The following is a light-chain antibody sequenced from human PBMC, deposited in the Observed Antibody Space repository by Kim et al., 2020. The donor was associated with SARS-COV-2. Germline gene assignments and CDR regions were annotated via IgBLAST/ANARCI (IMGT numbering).Light chain of an antibody. Sequence: QRVTISCTGSSSNIGAGYDVQWYQQLPGTAPKLLIYGNSNRPSGAPDRFSGSKSGTSASLAITGLQAEDEADYYCQSYDSSLSGVVFGGGTKVTVL. CDR2: GNS. CDR3: QSYDSSLSGVV. V-gene: IGLV1-40*01. J-gene: IGLJ2*01. CDR1: SSNIGAGYD.